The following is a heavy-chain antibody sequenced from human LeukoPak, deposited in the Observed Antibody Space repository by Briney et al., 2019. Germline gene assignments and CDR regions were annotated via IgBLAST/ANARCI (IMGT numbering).Heavy chain of an antibody. CDR3: ARHNYDDYVFDI. Sequence: PSQTLSLTCTVSGGSLSSYYFSWIRQSPGKGLEWIAYINYSGSASYNPSLKSRVTMSVDTSKQFSLSLSSVTAADTAVYYCARHNYDDYVFDIWGQGTKVTVSS. CDR1: GGSLSSYY. V-gene: IGHV4-59*08. J-gene: IGHJ3*02. D-gene: IGHD4-17*01. CDR2: INYSGSA.